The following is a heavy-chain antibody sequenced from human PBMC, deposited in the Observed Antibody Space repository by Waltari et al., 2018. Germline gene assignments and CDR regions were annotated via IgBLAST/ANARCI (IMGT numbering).Heavy chain of an antibody. Sequence: QLQLQESGPGLVKPSETLSLTCTVSGGSISSSSYYWGWIRPPPGKGLEWIGSIYYSGSTYYNPSLKSRVTISVDTSKNQFSLKLSSVTAADTAVYYCASGSSSSYAFDIWGQGTMVTVSS. V-gene: IGHV4-39*01. CDR3: ASGSSSSYAFDI. CDR1: GGSISSSSYY. J-gene: IGHJ3*02. D-gene: IGHD6-6*01. CDR2: IYYSGST.